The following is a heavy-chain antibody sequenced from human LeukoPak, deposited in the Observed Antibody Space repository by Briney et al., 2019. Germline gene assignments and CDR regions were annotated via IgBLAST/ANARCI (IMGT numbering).Heavy chain of an antibody. CDR1: GFTFDDYA. D-gene: IGHD3-22*01. J-gene: IGHJ4*02. V-gene: IGHV3-9*01. Sequence: GRSLRLSCAASGFTFDDYAMHWVRQAPGKGLEWVSGISWNSGSIGYADSVKGRFTISRDNAKNSLYLQMNSLRAEDTALYYCAKDRSHYDSSGMFDYWGQGTLVTVSS. CDR2: ISWNSGSI. CDR3: AKDRSHYDSSGMFDY.